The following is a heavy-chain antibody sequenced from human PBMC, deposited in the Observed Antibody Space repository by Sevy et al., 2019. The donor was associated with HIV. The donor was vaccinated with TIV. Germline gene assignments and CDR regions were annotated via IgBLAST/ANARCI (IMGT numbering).Heavy chain of an antibody. CDR1: GYTLTAFA. D-gene: IGHD3-22*01. CDR3: ATTKDYYDSSAYPVDY. J-gene: IGHJ4*02. V-gene: IGHV1-24*01. Sequence: SVKVSCKVSGYTLTAFAMHWVRQAPGKGLEWMGTFDPEDDERIYAQKFQGRVSMTEDTSADTAYMELSSLRSEDTAIYYCATTKDYYDSSAYPVDYWGQRTLVTVSS. CDR2: FDPEDDER.